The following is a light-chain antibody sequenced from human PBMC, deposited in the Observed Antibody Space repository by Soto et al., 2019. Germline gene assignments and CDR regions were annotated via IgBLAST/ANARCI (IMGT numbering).Light chain of an antibody. V-gene: IGKV1-27*01. CDR2: AAS. J-gene: IGKJ1*01. Sequence: DIQMTQSPSSLCASVGDRVTITCRASQGIGNYLAWYQQKSGKVPKLLIYAASPLQSGVPSRFSGSRSGTDFTLTISSLQPEDVATYYCPNHHNAPWTFGQATKVEIQ. CDR3: PNHHNAPWT. CDR1: QGIGNY.